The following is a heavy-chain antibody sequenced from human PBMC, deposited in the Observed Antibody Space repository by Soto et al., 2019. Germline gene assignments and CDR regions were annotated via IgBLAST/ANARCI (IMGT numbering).Heavy chain of an antibody. CDR1: GGSISNGYYY. J-gene: IGHJ4*02. V-gene: IGHV4-31*03. CDR3: ARWVEVSLDYFDS. CDR2: IYHSGRT. D-gene: IGHD2-15*01. Sequence: SETLSLTCTVSGGSISNGYYYWSWVRQNSGKGLEWIGHIYHSGRTYYNPSLKSRVSISVDTSKSQFSLHLSSVTAADTAVYYCARWVEVSLDYFDSWGQGTPVTVSS.